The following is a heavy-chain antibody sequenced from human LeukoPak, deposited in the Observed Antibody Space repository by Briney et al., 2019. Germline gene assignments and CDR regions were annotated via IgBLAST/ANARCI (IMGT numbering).Heavy chain of an antibody. D-gene: IGHD2-15*01. CDR2: ISGSGGST. J-gene: IGHJ4*02. CDR3: XKDPFEVAHPDY. Sequence: GGSLRLSCAASGFTFSSYAMSWVRQAPGKGLEWVSAISGSGGSTYYADSVKGRFTISRDNSKNTLYLQMNSLRGEDRAVYYCXKDPFEVAHPDYWGQGTLVTVSS. V-gene: IGHV3-23*01. CDR1: GFTFSSYA.